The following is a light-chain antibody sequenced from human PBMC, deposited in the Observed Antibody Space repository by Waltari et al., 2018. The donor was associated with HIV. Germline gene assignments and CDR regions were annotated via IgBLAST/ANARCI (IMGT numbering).Light chain of an antibody. J-gene: IGKJ1*01. V-gene: IGKV3-20*01. Sequence: EIVLTQSPGTLSLSPGERATLCCRASESVTSSYLAGYQQKPGQAPRLLIYGAYSKATGIPDRLSGSGSGTDFTLTFSRLEPEDFAVYYCQQSGTSRRTFGQGTKVEIK. CDR3: QQSGTSRRT. CDR1: ESVTSSY. CDR2: GAY.